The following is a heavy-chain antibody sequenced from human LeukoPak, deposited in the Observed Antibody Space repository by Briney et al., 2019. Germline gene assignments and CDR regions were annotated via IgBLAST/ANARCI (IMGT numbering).Heavy chain of an antibody. CDR2: IYYSGST. CDR3: ARGNLWFGELQNWFDP. J-gene: IGHJ5*02. Sequence: PSETLSLTCTVSGGSISSYYWSWIRQPPGKGLEWIGYIYYSGSTNYNPSLKSRVTISVDTSKNQFSLKLSSVTAADTAVYYCARGNLWFGELQNWFDPWGQGTLVTVSS. D-gene: IGHD3-10*01. CDR1: GGSISSYY. V-gene: IGHV4-59*08.